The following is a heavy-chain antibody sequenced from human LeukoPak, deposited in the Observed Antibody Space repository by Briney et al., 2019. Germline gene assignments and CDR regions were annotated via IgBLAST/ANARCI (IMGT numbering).Heavy chain of an antibody. CDR3: AKGGDIVVVPAAILAEYFQH. J-gene: IGHJ1*01. Sequence: GGSLRLSCAASGFTFSSYEMNWVRQAPGKGLEWVAFIRYDGSNKYYADSVKGRFTISRDNSKNTLYLQMNSLRAEDTAVYYCAKGGDIVVVPAAILAEYFQHWGQGTLVTVSS. D-gene: IGHD2-2*01. CDR1: GFTFSSYE. CDR2: IRYDGSNK. V-gene: IGHV3-30*02.